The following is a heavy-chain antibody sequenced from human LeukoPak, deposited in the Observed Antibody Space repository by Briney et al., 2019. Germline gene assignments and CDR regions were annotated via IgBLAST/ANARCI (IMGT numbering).Heavy chain of an antibody. CDR3: ARGARAGYNLEPFDY. CDR2: IYYSGST. Sequence: SETLSLTCTVSGVSMSSYYWSWIRQPPGKGLEWIGYIYYSGSTKYNPSLKSRVTISVDTSKNQFSLKLSSVTAADTAVYYCARGARAGYNLEPFDYWGQGTPVTVSS. D-gene: IGHD5-24*01. V-gene: IGHV4-59*08. J-gene: IGHJ4*02. CDR1: GVSMSSYY.